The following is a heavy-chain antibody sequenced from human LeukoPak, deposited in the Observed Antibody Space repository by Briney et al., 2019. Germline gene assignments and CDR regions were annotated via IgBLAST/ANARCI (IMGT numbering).Heavy chain of an antibody. J-gene: IGHJ4*02. V-gene: IGHV3-23*01. CDR2: ISGSGGST. CDR3: ASTQRGDYFDY. D-gene: IGHD2-15*01. Sequence: PGGSLRLSCAASGFTFSSYSMNWVRQAPGKGLEWVSAISGSGGSTYYADSVKGRFTISRDNSKNTLYLQMNSLRAEDTGVYYCASTQRGDYFDYWGQGTLVTVSS. CDR1: GFTFSSYS.